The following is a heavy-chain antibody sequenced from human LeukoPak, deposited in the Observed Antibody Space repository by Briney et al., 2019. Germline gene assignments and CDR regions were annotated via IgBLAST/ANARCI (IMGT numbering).Heavy chain of an antibody. J-gene: IGHJ5*02. D-gene: IGHD2-2*01. Sequence: GASVKVSCRASGYTFTGYYMHWVRQAPGQGLEWMGWINPNSGGTNYAQKFQGRVTMTRDTSISTAYMELSRLRSDDTAAYYCARTVVVPAAMYSITNWFDPWGQGTLVTVSS. CDR3: ARTVVVPAAMYSITNWFDP. CDR1: GYTFTGYY. CDR2: INPNSGGT. V-gene: IGHV1-2*02.